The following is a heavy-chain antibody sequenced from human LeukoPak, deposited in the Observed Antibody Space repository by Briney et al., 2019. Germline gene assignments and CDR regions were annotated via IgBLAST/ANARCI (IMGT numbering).Heavy chain of an antibody. V-gene: IGHV3-23*01. J-gene: IGHJ4*02. D-gene: IGHD3-16*01. Sequence: GGSLRLSCAVSGVTNYAISWVRQAPGKGLEWVSVISGSGGSTYYADSVKGRFTISRGTSENTIYLQMNSLRAEDTAVYYCATSPRVTLYVMGDFAYWGQGTLVTVSS. CDR2: ISGSGGST. CDR1: GVTNYA. CDR3: ATSPRVTLYVMGDFAY.